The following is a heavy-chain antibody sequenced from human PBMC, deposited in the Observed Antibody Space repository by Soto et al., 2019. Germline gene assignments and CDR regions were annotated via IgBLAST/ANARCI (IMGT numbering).Heavy chain of an antibody. CDR1: GFTFSSYG. D-gene: IGHD4-4*01. CDR3: AKVRVKDYYYYAMDV. J-gene: IGHJ6*02. Sequence: GGSLRLSCAASGFTFSSYGMHWVRQAPGKGLEWVAVISSDGTSRFYADSVKGRFTISRDNSKNTLYLQMNSLRAEDTAMYYCAKVRVKDYYYYAMDVWGQGTTGTVSS. CDR2: ISSDGTSR. V-gene: IGHV3-30*18.